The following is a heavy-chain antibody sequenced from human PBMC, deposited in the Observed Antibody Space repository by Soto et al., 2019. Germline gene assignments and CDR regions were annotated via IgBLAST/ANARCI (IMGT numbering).Heavy chain of an antibody. J-gene: IGHJ4*02. Sequence: VQLVESGGGVVQPGRSLRLSCAASGFTFSDYAMHWVRQAPGKGLEWVAVVSHDGRNTHYADSVKGRFTISRDSSKNTVSLELTRLRAEYTAVYYCATGGRQWLVTSDFNYWGQGALVTVSS. CDR3: ATGGRQWLVTSDFNY. CDR2: VSHDGRNT. D-gene: IGHD6-19*01. CDR1: GFTFSDYA. V-gene: IGHV3-30*03.